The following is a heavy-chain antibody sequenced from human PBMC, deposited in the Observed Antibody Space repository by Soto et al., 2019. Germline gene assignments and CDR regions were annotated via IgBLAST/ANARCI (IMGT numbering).Heavy chain of an antibody. Sequence: PETLSLTCTVSGGSNSSSTNYWGWIRQPQGNGQEWIGSIYLSGSTYYSPSLKSRVIMSVDTSDNQFALKLASVAAAVAAVYYCAWTYYGLWSGYLPNQYYFDYWGQGTLVTVS. CDR3: AWTYYGLWSGYLPNQYYFDY. D-gene: IGHD3-3*01. J-gene: IGHJ4*02. CDR2: IYLSGST. V-gene: IGHV4-39*01. CDR1: GGSNSSSTNY.